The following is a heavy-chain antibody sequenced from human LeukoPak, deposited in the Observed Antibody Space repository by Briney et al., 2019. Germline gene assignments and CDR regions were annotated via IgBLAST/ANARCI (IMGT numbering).Heavy chain of an antibody. D-gene: IGHD1-26*01. V-gene: IGHV3-20*04. Sequence: PGGSLRLSCAASGFTVSSNYMNRVRQAPGKGLEWVSGINGNGHSTGHANSVKGRFTISRDNARNSLYLQMNSLRAEDTALYYCARDASGGYDHWGQGTLVNVSS. CDR3: ARDASGGYDH. CDR2: INGNGHST. CDR1: GFTVSSNY. J-gene: IGHJ5*02.